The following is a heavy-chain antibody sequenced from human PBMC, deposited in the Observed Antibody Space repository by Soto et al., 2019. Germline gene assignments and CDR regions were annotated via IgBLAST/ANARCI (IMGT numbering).Heavy chain of an antibody. D-gene: IGHD3-22*01. Sequence: SETLSLTCTVSGGSISSYYWNWIRQPPGKGLEWIGYTYYRGNTNYNPSLKSRVTISVDTSKNQFSLKLSSMTAADTAVYYCARGPPINYYGIGGYYYFDYWGQGTLVTVSS. J-gene: IGHJ4*02. CDR2: TYYRGNT. CDR3: ARGPPINYYGIGGYYYFDY. CDR1: GGSISSYY. V-gene: IGHV4-59*12.